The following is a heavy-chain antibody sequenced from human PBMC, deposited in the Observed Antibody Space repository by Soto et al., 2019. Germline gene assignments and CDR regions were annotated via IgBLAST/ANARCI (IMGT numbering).Heavy chain of an antibody. V-gene: IGHV4-39*01. Sequence: SETLSLTRTVSGGSISSYYWSWIRQPPGKGLEWIGSIYYSGSTYYNPSLKSRVTISVDTSKNQFSLKLSSVTAADTAVYYCARLQRDIVVVVVPAYFDYWGQGTLVTVSS. CDR3: ARLQRDIVVVVVPAYFDY. J-gene: IGHJ4*02. CDR2: IYYSGST. D-gene: IGHD2-15*01. CDR1: GGSISSYY.